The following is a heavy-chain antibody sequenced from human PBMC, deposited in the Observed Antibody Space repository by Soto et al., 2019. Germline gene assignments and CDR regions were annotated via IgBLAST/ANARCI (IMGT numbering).Heavy chain of an antibody. J-gene: IGHJ6*02. CDR3: TRGEIAAAGTNYYYYGMDV. CDR2: INHSGST. D-gene: IGHD6-13*01. Sequence: SETLSLTCAVYGGSFSGYYWSWIRQPPGKGLEWIGEINHSGSTNYNPSLKSRVTISVDTSKNQFSLKLSSVTAADTAVYYCTRGEIAAAGTNYYYYGMDVWGQGTTVTVSS. CDR1: GGSFSGYY. V-gene: IGHV4-34*01.